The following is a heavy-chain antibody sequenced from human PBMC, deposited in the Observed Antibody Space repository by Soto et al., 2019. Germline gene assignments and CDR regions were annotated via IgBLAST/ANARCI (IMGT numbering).Heavy chain of an antibody. V-gene: IGHV1-18*04. J-gene: IGHJ4*02. CDR3: ARVPDPDSSGYVDY. CDR2: ISAYNGNT. CDR1: GYTFTIYG. Sequence: ASVNVSCKASGYTFTIYGISWVRQAPGQGLEWMGWISAYNGNTNYAQKLQGRVTMTTDTSTSTAYMELRSLRSDDTAVYYCARVPDPDSSGYVDYWGQGTLVTVSS. D-gene: IGHD3-22*01.